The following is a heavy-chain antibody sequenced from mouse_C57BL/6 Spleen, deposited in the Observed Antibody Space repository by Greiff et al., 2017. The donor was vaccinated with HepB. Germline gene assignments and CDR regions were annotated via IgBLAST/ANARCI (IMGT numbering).Heavy chain of an antibody. CDR3: ARNSGNYVLYYFDY. J-gene: IGHJ2*01. Sequence: QVHVKQSGPGLVQPSQSLSITCTVSGFSLTSYGVHWVRQSPGKGLEWLGVIWSGGSTDYNAAFISRLSISKDNSKSQVFFKMNSLQADDTAIYYCARNSGNYVLYYFDYWGQGTTLTVSS. CDR1: GFSLTSYG. CDR2: IWSGGST. D-gene: IGHD2-1*01. V-gene: IGHV2-2*01.